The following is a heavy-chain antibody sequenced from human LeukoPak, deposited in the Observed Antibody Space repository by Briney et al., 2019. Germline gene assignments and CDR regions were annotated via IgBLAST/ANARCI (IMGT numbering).Heavy chain of an antibody. CDR3: ARDYTPGSLDYFDY. CDR1: GYTFTSYD. D-gene: IGHD3-10*01. J-gene: IGHJ4*02. Sequence: ASVKVSCKASGYTFTSYDINWVRQATGQGLEWMGWMNPNSGNTGYAQKFQGRVTMTRNTSISTAYMELSSLRAEDTAVYYCARDYTPGSLDYFDYWGQGTLVTVSS. CDR2: MNPNSGNT. V-gene: IGHV1-8*01.